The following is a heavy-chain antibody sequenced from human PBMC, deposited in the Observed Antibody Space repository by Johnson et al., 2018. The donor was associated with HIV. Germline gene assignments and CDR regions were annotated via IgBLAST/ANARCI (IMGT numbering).Heavy chain of an antibody. V-gene: IGHV3-13*01. CDR1: GFTFSSYD. CDR3: ARAHVSSSSSIDAFDI. CDR2: IGTAGDT. J-gene: IGHJ3*02. D-gene: IGHD6-6*01. Sequence: VQLVESGGGVVQPGTSLRLSCAASGFTFSSYDMHWVRQATGKGLEWVSAIGTAGDTYYPGSVKGRFTISRENAKNSLYLQMNSLRAGDTAVYYCARAHVSSSSSIDAFDIWGQGTMVTVSS.